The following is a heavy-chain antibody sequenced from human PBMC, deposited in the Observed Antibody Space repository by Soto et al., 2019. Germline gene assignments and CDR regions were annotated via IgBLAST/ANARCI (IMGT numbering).Heavy chain of an antibody. V-gene: IGHV4-30-2*01. CDR1: GGSISSGGYS. Sequence: PSETLSLTCAVSGGSISSGGYSWSWIRQPPGKGLEWIGYIYHSGSTYYNPSLKSRVTISVDRSKNQFSLKLTSVAAADTAIYFCARLQAAVPHYWGQGILVPVSS. CDR3: ARLQAAVPHY. CDR2: IYHSGST. D-gene: IGHD6-13*01. J-gene: IGHJ4*02.